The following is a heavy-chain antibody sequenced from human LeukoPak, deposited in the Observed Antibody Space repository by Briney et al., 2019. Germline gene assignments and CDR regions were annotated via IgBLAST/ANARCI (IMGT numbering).Heavy chain of an antibody. Sequence: ASVKVSCKASGYTFTSYGISWVRQAPGQGLEWMGWISAYNGNTNYAQKLQGTVTMTTDTSTSTAYMEMRRLRSDDTAVYYCARGRRGFDAFDIWGQGTMVTVSS. J-gene: IGHJ3*02. CDR1: GYTFTSYG. CDR2: ISAYNGNT. CDR3: ARGRRGFDAFDI. V-gene: IGHV1-18*01. D-gene: IGHD3-10*01.